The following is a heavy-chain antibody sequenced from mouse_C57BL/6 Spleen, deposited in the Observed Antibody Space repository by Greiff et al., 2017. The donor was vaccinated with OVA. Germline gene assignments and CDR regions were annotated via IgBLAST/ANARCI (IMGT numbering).Heavy chain of an antibody. CDR1: GFTFSSYA. V-gene: IGHV5-4*03. CDR3: ARSLRYYGSSYDY. CDR2: ISDGGSYT. D-gene: IGHD1-1*01. J-gene: IGHJ2*01. Sequence: EVMLVESGGGLVKPGGSLKLSCAASGFTFSSYAMSWVRQTPEKRLEWVATISDGGSYTYYPDNVKGRFTISRDNAKNNLYLQMSHLKSEDTAMYYCARSLRYYGSSYDYWGQGTTLTVSS.